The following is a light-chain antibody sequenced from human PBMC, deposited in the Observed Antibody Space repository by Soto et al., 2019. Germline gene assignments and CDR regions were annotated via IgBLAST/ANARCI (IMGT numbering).Light chain of an antibody. Sequence: QPVLTQPPSASGTPGQRVTISCSGSSSNIGNNTVNWYQQVPGAAPRLLIYSDNQRPSGVPDRFSGSKSGTSASLAISGLQSEDEADYYCAAWDDSLNGLVFGGGTKLTVL. CDR3: AAWDDSLNGLV. V-gene: IGLV1-44*01. CDR1: SSNIGNNT. CDR2: SDN. J-gene: IGLJ3*02.